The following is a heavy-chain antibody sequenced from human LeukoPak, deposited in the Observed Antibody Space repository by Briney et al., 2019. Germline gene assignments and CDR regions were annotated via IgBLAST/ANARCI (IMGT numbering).Heavy chain of an antibody. CDR1: GFTFSSYA. J-gene: IGHJ3*02. CDR3: ARGSDIVLMVYAILLDAFDI. V-gene: IGHV3-23*01. D-gene: IGHD2-8*01. CDR2: ISGSGGST. Sequence: PGGSLRLSCAASGFTFSSYAMSWVRQAPGKGLEWVSAISGSGGSTYYADSVKGRFTISRDNSKNTLYLQMNSLRAEDTAVYYCARGSDIVLMVYAILLDAFDIWGQGTMVTVSS.